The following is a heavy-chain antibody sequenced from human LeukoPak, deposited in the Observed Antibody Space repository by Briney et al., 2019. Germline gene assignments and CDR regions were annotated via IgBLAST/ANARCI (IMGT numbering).Heavy chain of an antibody. CDR1: RYTFTSYD. CDR2: MNPNSGNT. CDR3: ASRSYSSSWLYYYYGMDV. D-gene: IGHD6-13*01. Sequence: ASVKVSCKASRYTFTSYDINWVRQATGQGLEWRGWMNPNSGNTGYAQKFQGRVTMTRNTSISTAYMELSSLRSEDTAVYYCASRSYSSSWLYYYYGMDVWGQGTTVTVSS. V-gene: IGHV1-8*01. J-gene: IGHJ6*02.